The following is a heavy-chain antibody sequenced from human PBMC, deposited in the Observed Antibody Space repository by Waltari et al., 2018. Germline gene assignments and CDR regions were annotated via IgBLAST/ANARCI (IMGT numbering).Heavy chain of an antibody. D-gene: IGHD5-12*01. J-gene: IGHJ4*02. V-gene: IGHV3-30*02. CDR2: LRSDETKG. CDR1: GLSLHRDEG. Sequence: QVQMVESGGGVVQPGGSVRLTCKTSGLSLHRDEGLDWVRQAPGRGLEWVAFLRSDETKGSYADSVRGRFTISRDSSKNTVYLQMDSLRPEDTAVYYCAKGYNYCFDFWGQGTLVTVSS. CDR3: AKGYNYCFDF.